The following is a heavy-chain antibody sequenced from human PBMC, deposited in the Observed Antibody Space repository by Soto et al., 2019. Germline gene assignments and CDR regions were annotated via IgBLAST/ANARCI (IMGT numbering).Heavy chain of an antibody. Sequence: GGSLRLSCAASGFTFSSYSMNWVRQAPGKGLEWVSYISSSSSTIYYADSVKGRFTISRDNAKNSLYLQMNSLRAEDTAVSYCARQPERVAQIGWFDPWGQGTLVTVSS. V-gene: IGHV3-48*01. CDR3: ARQPERVAQIGWFDP. CDR1: GFTFSSYS. CDR2: ISSSSSTI. D-gene: IGHD1-1*01. J-gene: IGHJ5*02.